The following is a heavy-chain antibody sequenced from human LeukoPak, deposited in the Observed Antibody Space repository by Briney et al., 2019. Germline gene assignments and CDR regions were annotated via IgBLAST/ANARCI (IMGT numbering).Heavy chain of an antibody. D-gene: IGHD3-9*01. CDR2: IYYSGST. Sequence: PSETLSLACTVSGGSISSSSYYWGWIRQLPGKGLEWIGSIYYSGSTYYNPSLKSRVTISVDTSKNQFSLKLSSVTAADTAVYYCARQRPGYYDILSHFDYWGQGTLVTVSS. V-gene: IGHV4-39*01. CDR1: GGSISSSSYY. CDR3: ARQRPGYYDILSHFDY. J-gene: IGHJ4*02.